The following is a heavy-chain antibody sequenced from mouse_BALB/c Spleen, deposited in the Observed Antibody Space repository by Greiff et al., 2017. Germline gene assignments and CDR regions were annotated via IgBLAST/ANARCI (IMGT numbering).Heavy chain of an antibody. J-gene: IGHJ4*01. Sequence: EVQGVESGGGLVQPGGSRKLSCAASGFTFSSFGMHWVRQAPEKGLEWVAYISSGSSTIYYADTVKGRFTISRDNPKNTLFLQMTSLRSEDTAMYYCARKGDYYGSGARDDWGQGTSVTVSS. CDR2: ISSGSSTI. D-gene: IGHD1-2*01. V-gene: IGHV5-17*02. CDR3: ARKGDYYGSGARDD. CDR1: GFTFSSFG.